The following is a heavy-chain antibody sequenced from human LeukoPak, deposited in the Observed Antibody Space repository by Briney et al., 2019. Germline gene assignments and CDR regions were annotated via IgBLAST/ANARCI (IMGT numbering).Heavy chain of an antibody. CDR3: VRDKGGRSGAIYYVAFDV. J-gene: IGHJ3*01. V-gene: IGHV3-7*01. CDR2: IDQGGSTK. CDR1: GFTFNTYW. D-gene: IGHD1-26*01. Sequence: GGSLRLSCAASGFTFNTYWMIWVRQAPGKGLEWVANIDQGGSTKYYVDSLKGRFTISRDNAKNSLYLQMNSLRAEDTAVYYCVRDKGGRSGAIYYVAFDVWGQGTMVTVSS.